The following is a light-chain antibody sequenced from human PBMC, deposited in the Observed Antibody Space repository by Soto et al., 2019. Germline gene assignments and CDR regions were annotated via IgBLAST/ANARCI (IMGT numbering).Light chain of an antibody. Sequence: DIQLTQSPSSLSASVGDRVSISCRASQSISNYLNWYQQKPGKAPKVLIFAASRLQSGVPSRFSGSGSGTDFTLTISSLQPDDFATYYCQQSYTRTFGQGTKVEI. J-gene: IGKJ1*01. CDR2: AAS. V-gene: IGKV1-39*01. CDR3: QQSYTRT. CDR1: QSISNY.